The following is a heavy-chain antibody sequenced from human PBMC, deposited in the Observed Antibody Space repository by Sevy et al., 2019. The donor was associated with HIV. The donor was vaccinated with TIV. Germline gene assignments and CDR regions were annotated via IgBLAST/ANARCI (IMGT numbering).Heavy chain of an antibody. V-gene: IGHV1-2*02. Sequence: ASVKVSCKASGYTFTDYYIHLVRQAPGQGLEWMAWINPNDGVTNYAQRFQGGVTVTRDTSISTAYMELTRLRSDDTAIYYCARLTTMPTSDLYGMDVWGQGTTVTVSS. CDR2: INPNDGVT. CDR1: GYTFTDYY. D-gene: IGHD1-1*01. CDR3: ARLTTMPTSDLYGMDV. J-gene: IGHJ6*02.